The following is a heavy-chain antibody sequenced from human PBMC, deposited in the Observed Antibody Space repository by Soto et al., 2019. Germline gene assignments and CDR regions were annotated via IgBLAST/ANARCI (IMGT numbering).Heavy chain of an antibody. J-gene: IGHJ6*03. CDR1: GGSISSYY. D-gene: IGHD3-10*01. Sequence: SETLSLTCTVSGGSISSYYWSWIRQPPGKGLEWIGEINHSGSTNYNPSLKSRVTISVDTSKNQFSLKLSSVTAADTAVYYCARVGGSITMVRGVVPFGGKYYMDVWGKGPTVTVSS. CDR3: ARVGGSITMVRGVVPFGGKYYMDV. CDR2: INHSGST. V-gene: IGHV4-34*01.